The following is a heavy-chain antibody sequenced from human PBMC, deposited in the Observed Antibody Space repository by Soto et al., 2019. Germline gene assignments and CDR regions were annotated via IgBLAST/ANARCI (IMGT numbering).Heavy chain of an antibody. CDR1: GFTFSGSA. CDR3: SRQDYDFWSGKPQYYMDV. V-gene: IGHV3-73*01. J-gene: IGHJ6*03. CDR2: IRSKPNNYAT. Sequence: EVQLVESGGGLVQPGGSLKLSCAASGFTFSGSAMHWVRQASGKGLEWVGRIRSKPNNYATAYGASVKGRFTISRDDSKNTAYLQMNSLNTEEKAVYYCSRQDYDFWSGKPQYYMDVWGKGTTVTVSS. D-gene: IGHD3-3*01.